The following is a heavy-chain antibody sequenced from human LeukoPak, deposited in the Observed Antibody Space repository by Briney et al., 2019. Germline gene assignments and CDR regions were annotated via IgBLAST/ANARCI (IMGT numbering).Heavy chain of an antibody. Sequence: GGSLRLSCAASGFTFSSYEMNWVRQAPGKGLEWVSYISSSGSTIYYADSVKGRFTISRDNAKNSLYLRMNSLRAEDTAVYYCAGEGYSDAFDIWGQGTMVTVSS. CDR2: ISSSGSTI. CDR3: AGEGYSDAFDI. V-gene: IGHV3-48*03. D-gene: IGHD5-18*01. CDR1: GFTFSSYE. J-gene: IGHJ3*02.